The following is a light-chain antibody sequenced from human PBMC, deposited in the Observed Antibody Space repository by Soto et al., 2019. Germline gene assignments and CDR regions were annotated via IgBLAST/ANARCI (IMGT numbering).Light chain of an antibody. J-gene: IGLJ1*01. V-gene: IGLV2-14*01. CDR3: SSYTTSLTYV. CDR1: SNDVDAYNY. CDR2: DVS. Sequence: QSVLTQPASVSGSPGQSITISCTGASNDVDAYNYVSWYQQHPGRVPKLMIYDVSSRPSGVSDRFSGSKSGNTASLTISGLQAEDEADYYCSSYTTSLTYVFGTGTKVT.